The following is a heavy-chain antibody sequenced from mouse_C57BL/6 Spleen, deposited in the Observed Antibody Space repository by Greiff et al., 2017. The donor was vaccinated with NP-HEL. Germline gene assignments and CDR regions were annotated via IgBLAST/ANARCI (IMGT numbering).Heavy chain of an antibody. CDR1: GFTFSDAW. CDR3: TRRGTYDYDDWYFDV. D-gene: IGHD2-4*01. Sequence: DVKLVESGGGLVQPGGSMKLSCAASGFTFSDAWMDWVRQSPEKGLEWVAEIRNKANNHATYYAESVKGRFTISRDDSKSSVYLQMNSLRAEDTGIYYCTRRGTYDYDDWYFDVWGTGTTVTVSS. V-gene: IGHV6-6*01. J-gene: IGHJ1*03. CDR2: IRNKANNHAT.